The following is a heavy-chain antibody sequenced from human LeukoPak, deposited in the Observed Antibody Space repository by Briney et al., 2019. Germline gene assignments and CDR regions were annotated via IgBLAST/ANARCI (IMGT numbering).Heavy chain of an antibody. CDR1: GFTSGSFS. CDR3: ARGSAHYFDY. J-gene: IGHJ4*02. V-gene: IGHV3-21*01. D-gene: IGHD6-19*01. CDR2: ISSSSSYI. Sequence: PGGSLRLSCAASGFTSGSFSMNWVRQPPGRGLEWVSSISSSSSYIYYADSVKGRFTISRDNAKNSLYLQMNSLRAEDTAVYYCARGSAHYFDYWGQRTLVTVSS.